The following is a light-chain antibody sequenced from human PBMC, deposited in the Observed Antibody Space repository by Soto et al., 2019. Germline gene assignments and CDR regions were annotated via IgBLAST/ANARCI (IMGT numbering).Light chain of an antibody. CDR3: SSYTGSSTRVV. V-gene: IGLV2-14*01. J-gene: IGLJ2*01. Sequence: QSALTQPASVSGSPGQSITISCTGTSSDVGTYKFVSWYQQYPGRAPKLMIYDVSSWPSGVSNRFSGSKSGNTASLTISGLQAEDEADYYCSSYTGSSTRVVFGGGTKLTVL. CDR2: DVS. CDR1: SSDVGTYKF.